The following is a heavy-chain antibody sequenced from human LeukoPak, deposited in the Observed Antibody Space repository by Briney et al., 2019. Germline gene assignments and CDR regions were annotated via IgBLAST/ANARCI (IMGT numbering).Heavy chain of an antibody. Sequence: PGGSLRLSCAASGFTFSSYAMHWVRQAPGKGLEWVAVISYDGSNKYYADSVKGRFTISRDNSKNTLYLQMNSLRAEDTAVFYCVRDYYAYFDHWGQGTLVTVSS. CDR2: ISYDGSNK. D-gene: IGHD3-10*01. CDR3: VRDYYAYFDH. J-gene: IGHJ4*02. CDR1: GFTFSSYA. V-gene: IGHV3-30-3*01.